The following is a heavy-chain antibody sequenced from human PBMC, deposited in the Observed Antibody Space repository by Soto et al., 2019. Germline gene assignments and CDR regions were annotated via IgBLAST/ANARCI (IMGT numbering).Heavy chain of an antibody. D-gene: IGHD3-3*01. V-gene: IGHV1-69*06. CDR1: GGTFSSYA. J-gene: IGHJ4*02. Sequence: QVQLVQSGAEVKKPGSSVKVSCKASGGTFSSYAISWVRQAPGQGLEWMGGIIPIFGTANYAQKFQGRVKINANKSTSTAYMELSSLISEDTAVYYCARAAEYYDFWSGYPRDPYFDYWGQGTLVTVSS. CDR3: ARAAEYYDFWSGYPRDPYFDY. CDR2: IIPIFGTA.